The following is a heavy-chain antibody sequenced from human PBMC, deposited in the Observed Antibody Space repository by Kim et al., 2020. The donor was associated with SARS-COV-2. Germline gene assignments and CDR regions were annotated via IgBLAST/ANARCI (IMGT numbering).Heavy chain of an antibody. CDR3: ASDYGGNSLHAFDI. J-gene: IGHJ3*02. CDR1: GFTFSSYG. CDR2: IWYDGSNK. D-gene: IGHD4-17*01. Sequence: GGSLRLSCAASGFTFSSYGMHWVRQAPGKGLEWVAVIWYDGSNKYYADSVKGRFTISRDNSKNTLYLQMNSLRAEDTAVYYCASDYGGNSLHAFDIWGQGTMVTVSS. V-gene: IGHV3-33*01.